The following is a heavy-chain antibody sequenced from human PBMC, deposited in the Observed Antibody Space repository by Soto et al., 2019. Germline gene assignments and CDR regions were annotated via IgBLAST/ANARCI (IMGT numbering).Heavy chain of an antibody. CDR3: AKGVPLTLFDF. CDR1: GFTFSSFG. J-gene: IGHJ4*02. CDR2: ISGSNSGT. Sequence: PGGSLRLSCAASGFTFSSFGMSWVRQAPGKGLEWVSTISGSNSGTYYADSVRGRFTISRDNSKTTLYLQMNSLRAEDTAVYYYAKGVPLTLFDFWGQGTLVTVSS. V-gene: IGHV3-23*01. D-gene: IGHD3-16*01.